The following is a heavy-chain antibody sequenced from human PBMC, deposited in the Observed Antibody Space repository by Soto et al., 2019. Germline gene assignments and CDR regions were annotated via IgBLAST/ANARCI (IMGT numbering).Heavy chain of an antibody. CDR3: ARVCGGDCHYGMDV. J-gene: IGHJ6*02. Sequence: PSETLSLTCTVSGGSISSCGYYWSWIRQHPGKGLEWIGYIYYSGSTYYNPSLKSRVTISVDTSKNQFSLKLSSVTAADTAVYYCARVCGGDCHYGMDVWGQGTTVTVSS. CDR1: GGSISSCGYY. CDR2: IYYSGST. D-gene: IGHD2-21*02. V-gene: IGHV4-31*02.